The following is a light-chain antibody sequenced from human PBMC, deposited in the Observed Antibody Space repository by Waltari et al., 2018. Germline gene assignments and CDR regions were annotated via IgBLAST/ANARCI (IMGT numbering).Light chain of an antibody. CDR1: QSVDGN. CDR2: GVS. CDR3: HQYTNWPWT. J-gene: IGKJ1*01. V-gene: IGKV3D-15*01. Sequence: EIVMTQSPDIVSVSPGERITLPCRASQSVDGNLAWYQQKPGQAPRLLVHGVSIRASGIPARFSGSASGTEFTLTISGLQSEDCAVYHCHQYTNWPWTYGQGTKVEIK.